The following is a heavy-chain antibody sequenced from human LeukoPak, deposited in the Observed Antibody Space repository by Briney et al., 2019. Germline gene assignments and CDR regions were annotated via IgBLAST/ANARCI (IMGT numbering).Heavy chain of an antibody. CDR3: ARLDTVTSPDFDY. Sequence: PSETLSLTCTVSGGSISSSSYYWGWIRQPPGRGLEWIGTIYYSGSTYYNPSLKSRVTISVDTSKNQFSLKLSSVTAADTAVYYCARLDTVTSPDFDYWGQGTLVTVAS. V-gene: IGHV4-39*01. CDR1: GGSISSSSYY. J-gene: IGHJ4*02. D-gene: IGHD4-17*01. CDR2: IYYSGST.